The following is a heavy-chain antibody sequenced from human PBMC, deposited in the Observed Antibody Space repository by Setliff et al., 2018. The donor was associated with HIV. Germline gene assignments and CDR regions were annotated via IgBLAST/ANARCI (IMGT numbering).Heavy chain of an antibody. Sequence: ASVKVSCKASGYTFTSYDINWVRQATGQGLEWMGWMNPNSGNTGYAQKFQGRVTMTRNTSISTAYMELSSLRSEDTAVYYCARVLGVVPAATRPVVWFDPWGQGTLVTVSS. CDR1: GYTFTSYD. CDR2: MNPNSGNT. V-gene: IGHV1-8*02. CDR3: ARVLGVVPAATRPVVWFDP. J-gene: IGHJ5*02. D-gene: IGHD2-2*01.